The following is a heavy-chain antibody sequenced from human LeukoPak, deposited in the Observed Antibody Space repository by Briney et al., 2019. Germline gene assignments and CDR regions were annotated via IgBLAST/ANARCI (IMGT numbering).Heavy chain of an antibody. J-gene: IGHJ4*02. Sequence: GGSLRLSCAVSGITLSNYGMSWVRQAPGKGLEWVAGISDSGGNTKYADSVKGRFTISRDNPKHALYLQMNSLRAEDTAVYFCAKRGVVIRVILVGFHKEAYYFESWGQGALVTVSS. CDR1: GITLSNYG. CDR2: ISDSGGNT. CDR3: AKRGVVIRVILVGFHKEAYYFES. D-gene: IGHD3/OR15-3a*01. V-gene: IGHV3-23*01.